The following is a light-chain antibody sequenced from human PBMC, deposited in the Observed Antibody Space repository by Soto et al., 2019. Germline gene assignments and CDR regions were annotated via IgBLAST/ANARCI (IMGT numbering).Light chain of an antibody. V-gene: IGKV3-11*01. Sequence: EIVLTQSPATLSLSPGERATLSCRASQSVSSYLAWYQQKPGQAPRLLIYDASNRATGIPARFSGSGSGTDFTLTISSLEPEDFAVYYCRQRSNWPWTFXQGTKVDIK. CDR1: QSVSSY. CDR2: DAS. J-gene: IGKJ1*01. CDR3: RQRSNWPWT.